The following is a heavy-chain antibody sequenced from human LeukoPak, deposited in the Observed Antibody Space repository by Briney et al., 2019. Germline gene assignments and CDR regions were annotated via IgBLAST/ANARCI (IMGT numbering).Heavy chain of an antibody. D-gene: IGHD3-10*01. V-gene: IGHV3-23*01. J-gene: IGHJ4*02. CDR2: ISGSGVST. Sequence: QPGGSLRLSCAASGFTFSSYAMSWVRQAPGKGLEWVSAISGSGVSTYYAASVKGRFTISRDNSKNTLYLQMNSLRAEDTAVYYCAKDIKGDYYGSGSFYYYFDYWGQGTLVTVSS. CDR1: GFTFSSYA. CDR3: AKDIKGDYYGSGSFYYYFDY.